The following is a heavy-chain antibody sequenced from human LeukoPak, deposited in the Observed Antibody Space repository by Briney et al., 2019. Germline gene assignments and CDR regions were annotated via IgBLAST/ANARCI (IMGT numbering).Heavy chain of an antibody. CDR3: ARVLDIWDTAMVTPFDY. D-gene: IGHD5-18*01. J-gene: IGHJ4*02. Sequence: GGSLRLSCAASGFTFSSYSMNWVRQAPGKGLEWVSSISSSSSYIYYADSVKGRFTTSRDNAKNSLYLQMNSLRAEDTAVYYCARVLDIWDTAMVTPFDYWGQGTLVTVSS. CDR2: ISSSSSYI. CDR1: GFTFSSYS. V-gene: IGHV3-21*01.